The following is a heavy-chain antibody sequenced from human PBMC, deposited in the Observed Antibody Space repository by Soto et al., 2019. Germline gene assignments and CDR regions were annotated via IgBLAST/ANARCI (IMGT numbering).Heavy chain of an antibody. Sequence: QVQLQESGPGLVKPSETLSLTCTVSGGSISSYYWSWIRQPPGKGLEWIGYIYYSGSTNYNPSLKSRVTISVDTSKNQFSLKLSSVTAADTAAYYCARTGYSSSWYGPPRYNWFDPWGQGTLVTVSS. CDR3: ARTGYSSSWYGPPRYNWFDP. CDR1: GGSISSYY. CDR2: IYYSGST. D-gene: IGHD6-13*01. V-gene: IGHV4-59*01. J-gene: IGHJ5*02.